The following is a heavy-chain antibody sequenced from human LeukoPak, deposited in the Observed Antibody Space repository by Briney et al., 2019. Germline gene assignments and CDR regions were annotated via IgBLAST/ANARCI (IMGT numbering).Heavy chain of an antibody. J-gene: IGHJ3*02. CDR2: IYHSGSA. CDR1: GGSLNTGSYY. V-gene: IGHV4-39*07. CDR3: ARDVYSSGSYFALDI. D-gene: IGHD6-19*01. Sequence: SETLSLTCTVSGGSLNTGSYYWGWIRQPPGKGLESIVCIYHSGSAFYNPSLTSPVTISIDTSNNQFFLEVNSVTAADTAIYYCARDVYSSGSYFALDIWGQGTVVTVSS.